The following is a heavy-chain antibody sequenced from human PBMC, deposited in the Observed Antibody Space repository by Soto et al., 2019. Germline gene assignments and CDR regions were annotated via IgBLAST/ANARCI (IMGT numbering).Heavy chain of an antibody. CDR3: AKDKSGYDLWCANLYGVDV. V-gene: IGHV3-43D*04. Sequence: QPGGYLRLSCAASGFTFDDYAMHWVRQAPGKGLEWVSLISWDGGSTYYADSVKGRFTISRDNSKNSLYLQMNSLRAEDTALYYCAKDKSGYDLWCANLYGVDVWGQLTMAIVSS. J-gene: IGHJ6*02. D-gene: IGHD3-3*01. CDR2: ISWDGGST. CDR1: GFTFDDYA.